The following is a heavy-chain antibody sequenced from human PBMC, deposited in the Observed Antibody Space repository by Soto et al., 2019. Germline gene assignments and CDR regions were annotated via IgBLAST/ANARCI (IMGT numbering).Heavy chain of an antibody. CDR1: GFTFSDYY. J-gene: IGHJ2*01. V-gene: IGHV3-11*05. CDR2: ISSSSSYT. Sequence: QVQLVESGGGLVKPGGSLRLSCAASGFTFSDYYMSWIRQAPGKGLEWVSYISSSSSYTNYADSVKGRFTISRDNAKNSLYLQMNSLRAEDTAVYYCARGGEAVVVPAANWYFDLWGRGTLVTVSS. CDR3: ARGGEAVVVPAANWYFDL. D-gene: IGHD2-2*01.